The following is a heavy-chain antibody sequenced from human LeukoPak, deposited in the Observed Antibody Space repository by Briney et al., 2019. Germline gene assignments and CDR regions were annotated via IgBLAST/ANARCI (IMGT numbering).Heavy chain of an antibody. Sequence: PGGSLRLSCASSGFTFSGSAMHWVRQASGKGPEWVGRIRSKANSYATAYAASVKGRFTISRDDSKNTAYLQMNSLKTEATAVYYCTRSNSSSWYDWFDPWGQGTLVTVSS. CDR3: TRSNSSSWYDWFDP. CDR2: IRSKANSYAT. CDR1: GFTFSGSA. V-gene: IGHV3-73*01. J-gene: IGHJ5*02. D-gene: IGHD6-13*01.